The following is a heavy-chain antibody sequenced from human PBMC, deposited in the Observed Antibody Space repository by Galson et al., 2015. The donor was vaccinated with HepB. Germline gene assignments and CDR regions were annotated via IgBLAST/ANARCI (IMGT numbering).Heavy chain of an antibody. CDR1: RFTFSGDS. Sequence: SLRLSCAASRFTFSGDSMNWVRQAPGKGLEWVANIDRDGRQKYYLDSVRGRFTVSRDNASNLLYLQMDSLRADDTAMYYCARVTASQHHGDLWSRVWPSNDHMDVWGTGTTVTVSS. D-gene: IGHD3-3*01. V-gene: IGHV3-7*01. J-gene: IGHJ6*03. CDR2: IDRDGRQK. CDR3: ARVTASQHHGDLWSRVWPSNDHMDV.